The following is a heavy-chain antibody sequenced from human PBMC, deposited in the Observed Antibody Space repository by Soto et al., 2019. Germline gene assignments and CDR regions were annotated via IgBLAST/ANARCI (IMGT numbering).Heavy chain of an antibody. CDR3: ARDRQSTPWYAADY. D-gene: IGHD6-13*01. CDR1: GFTFSSYS. CDR2: ISGSGVYI. V-gene: IGHV3-21*01. J-gene: IGHJ4*02. Sequence: GGSLRLSCEGSGFTFSSYSMNWVRQAPGKGLEWVSSISGSGVYIYYADSVKGRFTISRDNAKNSLYLQMTSLRDEDTALYYCARDRQSTPWYAADYWGQGALVTVSS.